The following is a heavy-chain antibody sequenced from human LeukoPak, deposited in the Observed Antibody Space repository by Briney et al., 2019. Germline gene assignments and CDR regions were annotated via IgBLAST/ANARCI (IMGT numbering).Heavy chain of an antibody. CDR2: MYHSGTS. J-gene: IGHJ2*01. CDR1: GDSIRGPNW. CDR3: ASHCSSTSCYTEYFDL. D-gene: IGHD2-2*02. V-gene: IGHV4-4*02. Sequence: SGTLSLTCTVSGDSIRGPNWWSWVRQPPGKGLEWIGEMYHSGTSNYNPTLKSRASISLVTSTNQFFLDLTSVTAADTAVYYCASHCSSTSCYTEYFDLWGRGTLVTVSS.